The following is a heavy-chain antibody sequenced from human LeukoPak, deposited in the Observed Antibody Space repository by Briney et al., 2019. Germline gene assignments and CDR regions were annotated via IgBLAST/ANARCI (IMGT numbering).Heavy chain of an antibody. CDR3: ARGGLVLGY. Sequence: GGSLRLSCAASVFTFSSYSMNWVRQAPGKGLEWVSYISSSSSTIYYADSVKGRFTISRDNAKNSLYLQMNSLRAEDSAVYYCARGGLVLGYWGQGTLVTVSS. V-gene: IGHV3-48*01. CDR1: VFTFSSYS. D-gene: IGHD3/OR15-3a*01. CDR2: ISSSSSTI. J-gene: IGHJ4*02.